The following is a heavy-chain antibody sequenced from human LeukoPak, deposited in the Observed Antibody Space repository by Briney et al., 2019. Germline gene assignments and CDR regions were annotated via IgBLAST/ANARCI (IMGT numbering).Heavy chain of an antibody. J-gene: IGHJ4*02. V-gene: IGHV4-59*01. CDR1: GGSISSYY. CDR3: ARAERYCSGGSCYYLFDY. CDR2: IYYSGST. Sequence: PSETLSLTCTVSGGSISSYYWSWIRQPPGKGLEWIGYIYYSGSTNYNPSLKSRVTISVDTSKNQFSLKLSSVTAADTAVYYCARAERYCSGGSCYYLFDYWGQGTLVTVSS. D-gene: IGHD2-15*01.